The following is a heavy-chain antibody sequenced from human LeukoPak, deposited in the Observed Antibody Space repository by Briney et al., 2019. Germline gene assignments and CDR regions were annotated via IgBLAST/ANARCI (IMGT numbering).Heavy chain of an antibody. V-gene: IGHV4-59*01. Sequence: SETLSLTCTVSGGSISSYYWSWIRQPPGKGLEWIGYIYYSGSTNYNPSLKSRVTISVDTSKNQFSLKLSSVTAADTAVYYCARGPPYGSGSYTNWFDPWGQGTLVTVSS. CDR2: IYYSGST. D-gene: IGHD3-10*01. CDR1: GGSISSYY. CDR3: ARGPPYGSGSYTNWFDP. J-gene: IGHJ5*02.